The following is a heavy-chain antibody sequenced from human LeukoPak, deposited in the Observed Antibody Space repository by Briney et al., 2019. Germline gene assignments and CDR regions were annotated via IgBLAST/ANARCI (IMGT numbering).Heavy chain of an antibody. J-gene: IGHJ6*02. D-gene: IGHD6-19*01. CDR3: ARDIAVAGYYYYGMDV. Sequence: GGSPRLSCAASGFTFSSYSMTWVRQAPGKGLEWVSSISSSSSYIYYADSVKGRFTISRDNAKNSLYLQMNSLRAEDTAVYYCARDIAVAGYYYYGMDVWGQGTTVTVSS. CDR2: ISSSSSYI. CDR1: GFTFSSYS. V-gene: IGHV3-21*01.